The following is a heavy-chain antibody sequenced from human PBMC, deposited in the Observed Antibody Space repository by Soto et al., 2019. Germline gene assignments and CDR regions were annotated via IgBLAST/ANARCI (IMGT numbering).Heavy chain of an antibody. D-gene: IGHD3-3*01. V-gene: IGHV4-31*03. CDR2: IYYSGST. CDR1: GGSISSGGYY. J-gene: IGHJ6*02. Sequence: SETLSLTCTVSGGSISSGGYYWSWIRQHPGKGLEWIGYIYYSGSTYYNPSLKSRVTISVDTSKNQFSLKLSSVTAADTAVYYCARDSKIFWSGYYYYYYGMDVWGQGTTVTVSS. CDR3: ARDSKIFWSGYYYYYYGMDV.